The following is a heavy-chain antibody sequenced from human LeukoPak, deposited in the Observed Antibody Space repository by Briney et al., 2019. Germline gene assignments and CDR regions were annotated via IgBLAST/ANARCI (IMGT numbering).Heavy chain of an antibody. V-gene: IGHV3-30-3*01. J-gene: IGHJ4*02. CDR2: ISYDGSNK. CDR1: GFTFSSYS. Sequence: GGSLRLSCAASGFTFSSYSMHWVRQAPGKGLEWVAVISYDGSNKYYADSVKGRFTISRDNSKNTLYLQMNSLRAEDTAVYYCARAGGDYDSSGYYQDYWGQGTLVTVSS. CDR3: ARAGGDYDSSGYYQDY. D-gene: IGHD3-22*01.